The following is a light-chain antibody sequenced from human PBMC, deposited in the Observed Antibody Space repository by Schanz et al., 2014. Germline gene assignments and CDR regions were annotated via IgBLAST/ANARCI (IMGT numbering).Light chain of an antibody. Sequence: QSALTQPASVSGSPGQSITISCTGTSSDVGGYNYVSWYQQHPGKAPKLMIYEVTNRPSGVSNRFSGSKSGNTASLTISGLQAEDEADYYCSSYGGSNFVVFGGGTKLTVL. V-gene: IGLV2-14*01. CDR2: EVT. CDR1: SSDVGGYNY. J-gene: IGLJ2*01. CDR3: SSYGGSNFVV.